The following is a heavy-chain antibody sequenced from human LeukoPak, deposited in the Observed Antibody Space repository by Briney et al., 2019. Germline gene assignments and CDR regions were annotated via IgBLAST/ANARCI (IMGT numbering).Heavy chain of an antibody. D-gene: IGHD6-19*01. CDR3: AKDAVAGAWGSRFGY. J-gene: IGHJ4*02. CDR2: ISGAGDNT. Sequence: GASLRLSCAASGFTFTNYAMSWVRQAPGKGLGWVSAISGAGDNTYYADSVKGRFTISRDNSKNTLYLQMNSLRAEDTAVYYCAKDAVAGAWGSRFGYWGQGTLVTVSS. CDR1: GFTFTNYA. V-gene: IGHV3-23*01.